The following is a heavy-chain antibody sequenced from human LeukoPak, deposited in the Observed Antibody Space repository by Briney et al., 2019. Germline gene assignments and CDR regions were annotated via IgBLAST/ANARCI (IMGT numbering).Heavy chain of an antibody. Sequence: GGSLRLSCAASGFTLSAHSMSWVRQAPGKGLEWVSSIISSSYMYYADSVKGRFTISRDNAKNSLYLQMNSLRAEDTAVYYCARDQVLGAPAAIRGYYYYYGMDVWGQGTTVTVSS. J-gene: IGHJ6*02. CDR2: IISSSYM. CDR1: GFTLSAHS. CDR3: ARDQVLGAPAAIRGYYYYYGMDV. V-gene: IGHV3-21*01. D-gene: IGHD2-2*02.